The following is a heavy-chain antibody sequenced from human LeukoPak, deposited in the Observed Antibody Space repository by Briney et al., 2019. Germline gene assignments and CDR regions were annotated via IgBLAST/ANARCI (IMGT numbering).Heavy chain of an antibody. Sequence: GASVKVFCKASGYSFTSHGISWVRQAPGQGLEWMGWITAYSGNTHYAQNLQGRVTMTTDTSTSTAYLELRSLRSDDTAMYYCAREPPSIWCSDTSCYPTFDYWGQGTLVTVSS. V-gene: IGHV1-18*01. CDR1: GYSFTSHG. CDR2: ITAYSGNT. D-gene: IGHD2-2*01. CDR3: AREPPSIWCSDTSCYPTFDY. J-gene: IGHJ4*02.